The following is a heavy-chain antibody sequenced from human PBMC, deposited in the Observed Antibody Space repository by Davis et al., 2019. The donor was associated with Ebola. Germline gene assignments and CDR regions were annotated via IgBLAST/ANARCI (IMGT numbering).Heavy chain of an antibody. V-gene: IGHV4-34*01. D-gene: IGHD3-9*01. CDR3: ARSLMSGYYNYWYFDL. J-gene: IGHJ2*01. Sequence: GSLRLSCAVYGGSFSGYYWSWIRQPPGKGLEWIGEINHSGSTNYNPSLKSRVTISVDTSKNQFSLKLSSVTAADTAVYYCARSLMSGYYNYWYFDLWGRGTLVTVSS. CDR2: INHSGST. CDR1: GGSFSGYY.